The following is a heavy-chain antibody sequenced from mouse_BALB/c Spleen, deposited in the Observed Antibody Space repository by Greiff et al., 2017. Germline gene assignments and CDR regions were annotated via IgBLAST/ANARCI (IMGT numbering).Heavy chain of an antibody. Sequence: LQQPGSELVRPGASVKLSCKASGYTFTSYWMHWVKQRPGQGLEWIGNIYPGSGSTNYDEKFKSKATLTVDTSSSTAYMQLSSLTSEDSAVYYCTRGREFDYGCPFDYWGQGTTPTVSS. CDR2: IYPGSGST. CDR1: GYTFTSYW. CDR3: TRGREFDYGCPFDY. J-gene: IGHJ2*01. D-gene: IGHD1-2*01. V-gene: IGHV1S22*01.